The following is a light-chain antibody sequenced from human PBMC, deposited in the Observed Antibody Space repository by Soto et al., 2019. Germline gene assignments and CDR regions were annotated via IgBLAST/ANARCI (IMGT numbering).Light chain of an antibody. Sequence: QLAQSPSALSASVGDRVTITCRASQGIRTYLAWYQQKPGKAPKVLISGASTLQSGVPSRFSGSGSGTDFTLTISSLQPEDFATYYCQQLHSYPITFGQGTRLEIK. CDR3: QQLHSYPIT. CDR2: GAS. J-gene: IGKJ5*01. V-gene: IGKV1-9*01. CDR1: QGIRTY.